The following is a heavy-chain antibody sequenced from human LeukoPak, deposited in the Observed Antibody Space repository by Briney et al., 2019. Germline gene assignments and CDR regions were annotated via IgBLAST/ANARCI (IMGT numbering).Heavy chain of an antibody. Sequence: GGSLRLSCAASGFTFSSYAMHWVRQAPGKGLEWVAVISYDGSNKYYADSVKGRFTISRDSSKNTLYLQMNSLRAEDTAVYYCARFLELQNAFDIWGQGTMVTVSS. CDR1: GFTFSSYA. CDR3: ARFLELQNAFDI. D-gene: IGHD1-7*01. CDR2: ISYDGSNK. J-gene: IGHJ3*02. V-gene: IGHV3-30-3*01.